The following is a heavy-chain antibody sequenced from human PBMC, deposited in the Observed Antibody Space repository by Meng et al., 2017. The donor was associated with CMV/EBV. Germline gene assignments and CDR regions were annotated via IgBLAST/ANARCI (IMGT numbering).Heavy chain of an antibody. CDR3: AREEDCSSTSCAPQFGYYYYYGMDV. D-gene: IGHD2-2*01. Sequence: ASVKISCRASGYTFTGYYMHWVRPAPGQGLEWMGWINPNSGGANYAQKFQGRVTMTRDTSISTAYMALSRLRSDDTAVYYCAREEDCSSTSCAPQFGYYYYYGMDVWGQGTMVTVSS. CDR1: GYTFTGYY. J-gene: IGHJ6*02. V-gene: IGHV1-2*02. CDR2: INPNSGGA.